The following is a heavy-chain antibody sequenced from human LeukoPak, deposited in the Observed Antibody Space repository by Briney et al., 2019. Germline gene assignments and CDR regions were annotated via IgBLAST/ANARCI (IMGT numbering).Heavy chain of an antibody. Sequence: PGGSLRLSCAASGFTFSSYWMHWVRQAPGKGLVWVSSINSDGSSTRYADSVKGRSPISRDNAKNTFYLQMNNLRTQDTAMYNCGWNYDILGWGQGTLVTVSS. CDR3: GWNYDILG. CDR1: GFTFSSYW. V-gene: IGHV3-74*01. J-gene: IGHJ4*02. CDR2: INSDGSST. D-gene: IGHD3-9*01.